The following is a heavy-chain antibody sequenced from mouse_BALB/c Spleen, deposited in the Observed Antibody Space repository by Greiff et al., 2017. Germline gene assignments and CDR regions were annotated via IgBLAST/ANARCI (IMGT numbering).Heavy chain of an antibody. D-gene: IGHD1-1*01. V-gene: IGHV5-4*02. CDR1: GFTFSDYY. J-gene: IGHJ4*01. CDR2: ISDGGSYT. Sequence: DVKLVESGGGLVKPGGSLKLSCAASGFTFSDYYMYWVRQTPEKRLEWVATISDGGSYTYYPDSVKGRFTISRDNAKNNLYLQMSSLKSEDTAMYYCARGLLRAYAMDYWGQGTSVTVSS. CDR3: ARGLLRAYAMDY.